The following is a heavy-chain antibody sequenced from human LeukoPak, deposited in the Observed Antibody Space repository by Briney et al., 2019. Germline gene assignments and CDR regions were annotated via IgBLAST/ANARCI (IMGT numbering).Heavy chain of an antibody. CDR2: INTDGSST. Sequence: PGGSLRLSCAVSGFTFSNYWMHWVRQAPGEGLVWVSRINTDGSSTTYADSVKGRFTISRDNAKNTLYLQMNSLRAEDTAVYYCARDMEYCGGDCYAFDIWGQGTMVTVSS. CDR1: GFTFSNYW. D-gene: IGHD2-21*02. V-gene: IGHV3-74*01. CDR3: ARDMEYCGGDCYAFDI. J-gene: IGHJ3*02.